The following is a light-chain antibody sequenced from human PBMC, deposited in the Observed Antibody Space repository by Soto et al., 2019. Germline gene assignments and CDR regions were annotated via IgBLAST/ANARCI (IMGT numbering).Light chain of an antibody. CDR1: QNIFYRPNNKNY. J-gene: IGKJ4*01. CDR2: WAS. Sequence: DIVMTQSPDSLPVSLGERATINCKSSQNIFYRPNNKNYLAWYQQKPGQPPKLLIYWASIREPGVPDRFSGSGSGTDFTLTISSLQAEDVAVYFCQQRSNWPPLTFGGGTKVEIK. CDR3: QQRSNWPPLT. V-gene: IGKV4-1*01.